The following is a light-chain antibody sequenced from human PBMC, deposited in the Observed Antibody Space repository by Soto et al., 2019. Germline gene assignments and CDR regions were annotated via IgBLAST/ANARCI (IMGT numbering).Light chain of an antibody. Sequence: QSVLTQPAFVSGSPGQSITISCTGTSSDVGDYNYVSWYQQHPGKAPKLMIYEVTNRPSGVSNRFSGSKSGNTASLTISGLQAEDEADYYCSSYTSSSTLGFGGGTKLTVL. V-gene: IGLV2-14*01. CDR3: SSYTSSSTLG. CDR1: SSDVGDYNY. J-gene: IGLJ2*01. CDR2: EVT.